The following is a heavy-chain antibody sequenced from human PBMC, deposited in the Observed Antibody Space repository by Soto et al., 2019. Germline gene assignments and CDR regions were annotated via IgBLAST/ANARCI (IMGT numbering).Heavy chain of an antibody. J-gene: IGHJ4*02. V-gene: IGHV5-51*01. CDR2: IYPGNSDT. CDR3: ASLSRYDTFSAFDF. D-gene: IGHD3-22*01. CDR1: TYTSSRYW. Sequence: GESLKISCKGSTYTSSRYWIGGVRQLPGQGLEWLGLIYPGNSDTKYSPSLQGQVTISADQSISTAYLQWSSLKASDTAMYFCASLSRYDTFSAFDFWGQGTLVTVSS.